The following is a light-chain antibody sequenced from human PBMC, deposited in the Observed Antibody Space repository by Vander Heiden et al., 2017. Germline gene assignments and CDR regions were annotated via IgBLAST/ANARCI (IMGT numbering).Light chain of an antibody. V-gene: IGKV3-20*01. J-gene: IGKJ1*01. CDR2: GAS. CDR1: QSVSSSY. CDR3: QQYGSSHWT. Sequence: EIVLTQSPGTLSLSPGERATLSCRASQSVSSSYLAWCQQKPGQAPRLLIYGASSRATGIPDRFSASGSGTDFTLTISRLEPEDFAVYYCQQYGSSHWTFGQGTKVEIK.